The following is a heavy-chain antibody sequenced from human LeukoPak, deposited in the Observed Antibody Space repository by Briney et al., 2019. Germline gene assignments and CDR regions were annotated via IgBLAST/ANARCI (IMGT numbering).Heavy chain of an antibody. V-gene: IGHV3-30-3*01. CDR1: GFTFSDYA. CDR3: ARDRSGYANDAFDF. Sequence: QPGRSLRLSCAASGFTFSDYAMHWVRQAPGKGLEWVAVLSYGGTNKYYADSVKGRFTISRDNSKNTMFLQMNSLRAEDTAVYHCARDRSGYANDAFDFWGQGTMVTVYS. CDR2: LSYGGTNK. D-gene: IGHD3-3*01. J-gene: IGHJ3*01.